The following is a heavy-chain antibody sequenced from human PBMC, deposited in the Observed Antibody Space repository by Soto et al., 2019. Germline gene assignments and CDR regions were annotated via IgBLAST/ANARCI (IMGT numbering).Heavy chain of an antibody. CDR2: IYHSGST. J-gene: IGHJ4*02. CDR3: ARGYSSSSALYYFDY. CDR1: SGSISSSNW. Sequence: SETLSLTCAVSSGSISSSNWWSWVRQPPGKGLEWIGEIYHSGSTNYNPSLKSRVTISVDKSKNQFSLKLSSVTAADTAVYYCARGYSSSSALYYFDYWGQGTLVTVSS. D-gene: IGHD6-13*01. V-gene: IGHV4-4*02.